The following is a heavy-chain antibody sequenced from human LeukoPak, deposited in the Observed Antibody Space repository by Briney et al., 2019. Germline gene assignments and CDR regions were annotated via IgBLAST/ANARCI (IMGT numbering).Heavy chain of an antibody. CDR1: GFTSSRYG. CDR3: AKDRGYSHGFEY. Sequence: GRSLRLSCAASGFTSSRYGMHWVRQAPGKGLEWVAVISYDGSNKDYADSVKGRFTISRDNSKNTLYLQMSSLRAEDTAVYYCAKDRGYSHGFEYWGQGTLVTVSS. V-gene: IGHV3-30*18. D-gene: IGHD5-12*01. CDR2: ISYDGSNK. J-gene: IGHJ4*02.